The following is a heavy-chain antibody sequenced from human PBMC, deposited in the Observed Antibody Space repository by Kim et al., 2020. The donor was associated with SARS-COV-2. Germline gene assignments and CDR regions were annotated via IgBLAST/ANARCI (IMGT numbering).Heavy chain of an antibody. D-gene: IGHD3-10*01. J-gene: IGHJ4*02. Sequence: VKGRFTISRDNSKNTLYLQMNSLRAEDTAVYYCAKASRGYGSGSYYFDDWGQGTLVTVSS. CDR3: AKASRGYGSGSYYFDD. V-gene: IGHV3-30*02.